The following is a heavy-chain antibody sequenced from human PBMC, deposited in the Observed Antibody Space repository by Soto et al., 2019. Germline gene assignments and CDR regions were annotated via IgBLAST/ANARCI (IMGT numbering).Heavy chain of an antibody. J-gene: IGHJ5*02. D-gene: IGHD6-6*01. V-gene: IGHV1-69*13. Sequence: SVKVSCKASGGTFSSYAISWVRQAPGQGLEWMGGIIPIFGTANYAQKFQGRVTITADESTSTAYMELSSLSSEDTAVYYCATVIAARPSGWFDPWGQGTLVTVSS. CDR3: ATVIAARPSGWFDP. CDR2: IIPIFGTA. CDR1: GGTFSSYA.